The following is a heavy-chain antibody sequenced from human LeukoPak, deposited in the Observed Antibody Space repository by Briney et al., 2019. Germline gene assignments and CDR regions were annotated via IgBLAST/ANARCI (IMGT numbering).Heavy chain of an antibody. CDR3: ARRQGSGSCLFDY. CDR2: IYYSGST. D-gene: IGHD3-10*01. Sequence: SETLSLTCTVSGGSISSYYWSWIRQPPGKGLEWIGYIYYSGSTYYNPSLKSRVTISVDTSKNQFSLKLSSVTAADTAVYYCARRQGSGSCLFDYWGQGTLVTVSS. V-gene: IGHV4-59*04. CDR1: GGSISSYY. J-gene: IGHJ4*02.